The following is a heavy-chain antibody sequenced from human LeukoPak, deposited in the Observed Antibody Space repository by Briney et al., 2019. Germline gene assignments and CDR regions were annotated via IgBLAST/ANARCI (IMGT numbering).Heavy chain of an antibody. Sequence: ASVKVSCKASGYTFTSYGINWVRQAPGQGLEWMGWISAYNDNTNYAQKLQGRVTMTTDTSTSTAYMELRSLRSDDTAVYYCGRDYCSSTSCYDYYMDVWGEGTTVTVSS. CDR1: GYTFTSYG. V-gene: IGHV1-18*01. D-gene: IGHD2-2*01. CDR2: ISAYNDNT. J-gene: IGHJ6*03. CDR3: GRDYCSSTSCYDYYMDV.